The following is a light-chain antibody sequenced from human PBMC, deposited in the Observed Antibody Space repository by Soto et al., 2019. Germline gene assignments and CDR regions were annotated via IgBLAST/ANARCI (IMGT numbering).Light chain of an antibody. J-gene: IGLJ2*01. V-gene: IGLV1-44*01. Sequence: QSALTQPPSASGTPGQRVTISCSGSSSNIGSNSVNWFQQFPGAAPKVLIYYNNRRPSGVPDRFSGSKSGTSASLAISGLQSEDEADYYCAAWDDSLNGVIFGGGTQLTVL. CDR3: AAWDDSLNGVI. CDR1: SSNIGSNS. CDR2: YNN.